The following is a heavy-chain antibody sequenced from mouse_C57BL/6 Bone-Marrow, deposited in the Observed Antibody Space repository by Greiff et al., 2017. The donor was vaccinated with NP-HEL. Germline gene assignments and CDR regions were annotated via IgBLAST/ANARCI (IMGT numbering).Heavy chain of an antibody. J-gene: IGHJ3*01. Sequence: EVKLVESGEGLVKPGGSLKLSCAASGFTFSSYAMSWVRQTPEKRLEWVAYISSGGDYIYYADTVKGRFTISRDNARNTLYLQMSSLKSEDTAMYYCTRASFTTVVARGCAYWGQGTLVTVPA. CDR2: ISSGGDYI. CDR3: TRASFTTVVARGCAY. V-gene: IGHV5-9-1*02. CDR1: GFTFSSYA. D-gene: IGHD1-1*01.